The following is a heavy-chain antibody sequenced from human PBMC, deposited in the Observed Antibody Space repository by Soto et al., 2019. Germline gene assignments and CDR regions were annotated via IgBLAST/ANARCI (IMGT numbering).Heavy chain of an antibody. Sequence: EVQLVESGGGLVQPGGSLRLSCAASGFTFSSYWMHWVRQAPGKGLVWVSRINSDGSSTTYADSVKGRFTISRDNAKNTLYPQMNRLRAEDTAVYFCARVETCSSTSCYSVFYYWGQGTLVTVSS. CDR1: GFTFSSYW. J-gene: IGHJ4*02. D-gene: IGHD2-2*01. CDR2: INSDGSST. CDR3: ARVETCSSTSCYSVFYY. V-gene: IGHV3-74*03.